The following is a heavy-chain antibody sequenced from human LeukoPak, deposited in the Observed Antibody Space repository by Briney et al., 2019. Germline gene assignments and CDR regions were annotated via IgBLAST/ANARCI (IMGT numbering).Heavy chain of an antibody. Sequence: PGGSLRLSCAASGFTFSSYAMSWVRQAPGKGLEWVANTCQSGIENYYVDSVKGRFTISSDNTKNSVFLHMNSLRVEDTAVYYCAREGDACDSWGQGTMVTVSS. CDR2: TCQSGIEN. V-gene: IGHV3-7*01. D-gene: IGHD3-10*01. J-gene: IGHJ3*02. CDR3: AREGDACDS. CDR1: GFTFSSYA.